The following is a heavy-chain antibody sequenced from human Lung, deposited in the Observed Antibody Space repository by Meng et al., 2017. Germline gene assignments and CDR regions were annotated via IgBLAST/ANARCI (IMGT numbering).Heavy chain of an antibody. CDR1: GGSISSSNYY. CDR3: ARGQKGYFDL. J-gene: IGHJ2*01. Sequence: QVHLQQSGPGLMKPSQPLSLTCTVSGGSISSSNYYWSWIRQPPGKGLEWSGHIYNSGSTYYNPSLKSRITISVDTSKNQFSLKLSSVTAADTAVYYCARGQKGYFDLWGRGTLVTVSS. CDR2: IYNSGST. V-gene: IGHV4-30-4*01.